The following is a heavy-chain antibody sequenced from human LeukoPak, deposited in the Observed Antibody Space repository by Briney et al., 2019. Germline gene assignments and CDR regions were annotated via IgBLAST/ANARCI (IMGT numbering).Heavy chain of an antibody. Sequence: ASVKVSCKASGYTFTGYYMHWVRQAPGQGLEWMGWINPNSGGTNYAQKFQGRVTMTRDTSISTAYMELSRLRSDDTAVYYCARLTGYYDLWNANGGYWGQGTLVTVSS. CDR2: INPNSGGT. D-gene: IGHD3-3*01. J-gene: IGHJ4*02. CDR1: GYTFTGYY. V-gene: IGHV1-2*02. CDR3: ARLTGYYDLWNANGGY.